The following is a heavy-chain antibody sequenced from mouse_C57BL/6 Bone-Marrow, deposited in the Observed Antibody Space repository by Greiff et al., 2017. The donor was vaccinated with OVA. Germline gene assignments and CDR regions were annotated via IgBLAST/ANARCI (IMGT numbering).Heavy chain of an antibody. CDR1: GYTFTDYY. CDR2: INPNNGGT. V-gene: IGHV1-26*01. D-gene: IGHD1-1*01. CDR3: ARGGSSNY. Sequence: EVQLQQSGPELVKPGASVKISCKASGYTFTDYYMNWVKQSHGKSLEWIGDINPNNGGTSYNQKFKGKAPLTVDKSSSTAYMELRSLTSEDSAVYYCARGGSSNYWGQGTTLTVSS. J-gene: IGHJ2*01.